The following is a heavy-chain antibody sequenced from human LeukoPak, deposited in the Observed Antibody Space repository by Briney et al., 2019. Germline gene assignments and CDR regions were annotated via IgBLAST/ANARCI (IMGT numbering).Heavy chain of an antibody. CDR1: GYTFTSYD. J-gene: IGHJ6*03. V-gene: IGHV1-8*01. Sequence: ASVKVSCKASGYTFTSYDINWVRQATGQGLEWMGWMNPNSGNTGYAQKFQGRVTMIRNTSISTAYMELSSLRSEDTAVYYCARGLSSYYYYYYMDVWGKGTTVTISS. CDR3: ARGLSSYYYYYYMDV. D-gene: IGHD2/OR15-2a*01. CDR2: MNPNSGNT.